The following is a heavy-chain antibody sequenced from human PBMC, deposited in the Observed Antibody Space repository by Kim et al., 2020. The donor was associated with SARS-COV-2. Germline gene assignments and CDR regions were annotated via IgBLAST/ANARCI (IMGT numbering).Heavy chain of an antibody. V-gene: IGHV3-48*02. Sequence: KGRLTTSRNNAKNSLYLQMNSLRDEDTAVYYCARDLDYDFWSGYAKTFDYWGQGTLVTVSS. CDR3: ARDLDYDFWSGYAKTFDY. D-gene: IGHD3-3*01. J-gene: IGHJ4*02.